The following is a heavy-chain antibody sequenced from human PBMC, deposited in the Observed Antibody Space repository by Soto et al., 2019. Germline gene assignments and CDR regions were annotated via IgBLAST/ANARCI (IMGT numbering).Heavy chain of an antibody. Sequence: QVQLQQWGAGLLKPSETLSLTCAVYGGSFSAYYWSWIRQPPGKGLEWIGEINHSGVTNYKPSLQSRIIXXVXTSKNQFSVMLTSVPAADTAVYYCARGRKARGYTGYGLYFDFWGPGALVTVSS. CDR2: INHSGVT. V-gene: IGHV4-34*02. CDR3: ARGRKARGYTGYGLYFDF. D-gene: IGHD5-12*01. J-gene: IGHJ4*02. CDR1: GGSFSAYY.